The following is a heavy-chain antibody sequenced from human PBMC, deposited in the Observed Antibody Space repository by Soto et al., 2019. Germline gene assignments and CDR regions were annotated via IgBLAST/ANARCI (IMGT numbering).Heavy chain of an antibody. Sequence: SETLSLTCNVSGGSISSSRSYWAWFRQPPGKELEWIANIFYAGNTYYNPSHKSRVTVSVDTSKNQFSLKLDSVTAADTAVYYCARQAAAPGIDLWFDPWGQGTLVTVSS. CDR1: GGSISSSRSY. CDR2: IFYAGNT. V-gene: IGHV4-39*01. D-gene: IGHD6-13*01. J-gene: IGHJ5*02. CDR3: ARQAAAPGIDLWFDP.